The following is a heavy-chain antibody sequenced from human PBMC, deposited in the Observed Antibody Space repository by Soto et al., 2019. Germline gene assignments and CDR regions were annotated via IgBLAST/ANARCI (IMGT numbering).Heavy chain of an antibody. CDR1: GYTFTCCS. CDR2: ITLYNGNT. D-gene: IGHD4-17*01. V-gene: IGHV1-45*02. J-gene: IGHJ4*02. Sequence: SVKVSCKASGYTFTCCSLHWLQQAPGQGLERMRWITLYNGNTNYAKKFQGRVTITTDESMRTAYMELSSLRSEDTAVHYCASQASLHYGDYEYYFDYWGQGTLVTVSS. CDR3: ASQASLHYGDYEYYFDY.